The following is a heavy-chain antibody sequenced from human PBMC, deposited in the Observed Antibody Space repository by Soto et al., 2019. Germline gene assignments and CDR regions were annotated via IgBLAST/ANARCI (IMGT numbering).Heavy chain of an antibody. D-gene: IGHD5-18*01. CDR2: ISSNGGST. Sequence: PGGSLRLACSASGFTFISYAMHWVRQAPGKGLEYVSAISSNGGSTYYADSVKGRFTISRDNSKNTLYLQMSSLRAEDTAVYYCVKEVTTTGGMDVWGQGTTVTVSS. J-gene: IGHJ6*02. CDR1: GFTFISYA. V-gene: IGHV3-64D*06. CDR3: VKEVTTTGGMDV.